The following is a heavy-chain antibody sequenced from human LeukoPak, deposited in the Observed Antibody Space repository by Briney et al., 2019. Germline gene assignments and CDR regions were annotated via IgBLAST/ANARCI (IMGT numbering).Heavy chain of an antibody. CDR2: INAGNGNT. D-gene: IGHD6-13*01. Sequence: ASVKVSCKASGYTFTSYALHWVRQAPGQRLEWMGWINAGNGNTKYSQEFQGRVTITRDTSASTAYMELSSLRSEDTAVYYCARGFSLSSSWQLFDYWGQGTLVTVSS. J-gene: IGHJ4*02. CDR3: ARGFSLSSSWQLFDY. CDR1: GYTFTSYA. V-gene: IGHV1-3*03.